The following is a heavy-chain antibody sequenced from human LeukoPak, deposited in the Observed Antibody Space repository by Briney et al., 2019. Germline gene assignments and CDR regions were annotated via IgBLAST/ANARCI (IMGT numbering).Heavy chain of an antibody. CDR2: INHSGST. CDR3: ARVKRITMIVVVTKEYYFDY. CDR1: GGSFSGYY. D-gene: IGHD3-22*01. Sequence: SETLSLTCAVYGGSFSGYYWSWIRQSPGKGLEWIGEINHSGSTNYNPSLKSRVTISVDTSKNQFSLKLSSVTAADTAVYYCARVKRITMIVVVTKEYYFDYWGQGTLVTVSS. V-gene: IGHV4-34*01. J-gene: IGHJ4*02.